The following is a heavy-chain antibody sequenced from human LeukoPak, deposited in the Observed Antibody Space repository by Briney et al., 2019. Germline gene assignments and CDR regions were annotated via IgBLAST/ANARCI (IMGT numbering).Heavy chain of an antibody. Sequence: WASVKVSCKASGYTFTSYAMHWVRQAPGQRLEWMGWINAGNGDTKYSQKFQGRVTITRDTSESTAYMEMSSLRSEDTAVYYCARGDALWFVAVDYGMDVWGKGTTVTVSS. CDR3: ARGDALWFVAVDYGMDV. J-gene: IGHJ6*04. CDR1: GYTFTSYA. D-gene: IGHD3-10*01. V-gene: IGHV1-3*01. CDR2: INAGNGDT.